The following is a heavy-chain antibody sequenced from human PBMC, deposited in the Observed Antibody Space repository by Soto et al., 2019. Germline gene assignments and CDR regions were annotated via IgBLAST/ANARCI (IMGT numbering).Heavy chain of an antibody. CDR1: GGTLNNYA. D-gene: IGHD3-10*01. J-gene: IGHJ4*02. V-gene: IGHV1-69*01. CDR3: ARGGIRSYADSPGYYGL. Sequence: QVQLVQSGAEVRKPGSSAKVSCQASGGTLNNYAFTWVRQAHGQGLEWMGGIIPMFGTTNYAQKFQGRLTITADESTSTAYMDLTSLRSEYTAVDYCARGGIRSYADSPGYYGLWGQGPLVTVSS. CDR2: IIPMFGTT.